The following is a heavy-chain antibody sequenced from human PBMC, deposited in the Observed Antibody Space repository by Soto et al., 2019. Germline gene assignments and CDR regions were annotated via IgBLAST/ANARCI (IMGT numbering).Heavy chain of an antibody. V-gene: IGHV3-21*02. CDR2: IITITGFI. D-gene: IGHD5-12*01. CDR1: GFTFSSYS. J-gene: IGHJ4*02. CDR3: ARDSREYNAYDYN. Sequence: EVQLVESGGGLVKPGGSLRLSCAASGFTFSSYSMNWVRQAPGEGLEWFSIITITGFIDYADSVKGRFTISRDNAKSSLYLQMNSLRAEDTAVYYCARDSREYNAYDYNWGQGTLVTVSS.